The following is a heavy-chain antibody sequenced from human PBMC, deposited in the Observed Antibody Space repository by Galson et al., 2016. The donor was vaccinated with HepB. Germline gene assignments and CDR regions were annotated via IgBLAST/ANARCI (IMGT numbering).Heavy chain of an antibody. CDR1: GFTFTTYT. Sequence: SLRLSCAASGFTFTTYTMDWVRQAPGQGLEWVSSISSNSDTYYRDSLKARFTISRDNVQNSLYLQMSSLRAEDTAVYYCVGGSGTYLPNGMNVWGQGTTVTVSS. CDR3: VGGSGTYLPNGMNV. V-gene: IGHV3-21*01. J-gene: IGHJ6*02. CDR2: ISSNSDT. D-gene: IGHD1-26*01.